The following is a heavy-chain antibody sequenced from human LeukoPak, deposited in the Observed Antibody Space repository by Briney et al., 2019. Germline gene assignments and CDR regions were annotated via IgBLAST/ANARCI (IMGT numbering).Heavy chain of an antibody. CDR2: IDPEDGKI. CDR3: ATHQGRFGDPSFGY. V-gene: IGHV1-24*01. CDR1: GYTLTELS. D-gene: IGHD3-10*01. Sequence: ASVKVSCKVSGYTLTELSMHWVRQAPGKGFEWMGGIDPEDGKITYAQKFQGRVTMTEDTSTDTAYMELSSLRSEDTAVYYCATHQGRFGDPSFGYWGQGTLVTVSS. J-gene: IGHJ4*02.